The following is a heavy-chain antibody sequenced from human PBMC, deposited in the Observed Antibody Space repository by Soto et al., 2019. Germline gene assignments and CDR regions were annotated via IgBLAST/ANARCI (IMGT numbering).Heavy chain of an antibody. J-gene: IGHJ3*02. D-gene: IGHD3-10*01. V-gene: IGHV4-59*01. Sequence: PSETLSLTCTVSGGSISSYYWSWIRQPPGKGLEWIGYIYYSGSTNYNPSLKSRVTISVDTSKNQSSLKLSSVTAADTAVYYCARDPVVIGFGEGRVELDAVDIWGQGTMVTVSS. CDR3: ARDPVVIGFGEGRVELDAVDI. CDR1: GGSISSYY. CDR2: IYYSGST.